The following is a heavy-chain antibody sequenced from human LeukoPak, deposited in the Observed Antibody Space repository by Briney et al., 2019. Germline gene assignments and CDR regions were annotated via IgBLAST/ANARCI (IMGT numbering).Heavy chain of an antibody. CDR3: ARDPRGVAVAGIDY. Sequence: GGSLRLSCAASGFTFSSYSMNWVRQAPGKGLEWVAVISYDGSNKYYADSVKGRFTISRDNSKNTLYLQMNSLRAEDTAVYYCARDPRGVAVAGIDYWGQGTLVTVSS. CDR1: GFTFSSYS. J-gene: IGHJ4*02. D-gene: IGHD6-19*01. V-gene: IGHV3-30*03. CDR2: ISYDGSNK.